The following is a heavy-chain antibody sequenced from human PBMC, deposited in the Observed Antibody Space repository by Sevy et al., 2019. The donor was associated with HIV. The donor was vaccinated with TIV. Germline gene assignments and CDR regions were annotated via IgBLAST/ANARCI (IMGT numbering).Heavy chain of an antibody. D-gene: IGHD3-22*01. CDR1: GFTFSSYG. Sequence: GGSLRLSCAASGFTFSSYGMHWVRQAPGKGLEWVTFISYDGSNKYYADSVKGRFTISRDSSKNTVHLQINSLRTEDTAVYYCAKDMDYRDSSGFPQTFDYWGQGTLVTVSS. V-gene: IGHV3-30*18. J-gene: IGHJ4*02. CDR2: ISYDGSNK. CDR3: AKDMDYRDSSGFPQTFDY.